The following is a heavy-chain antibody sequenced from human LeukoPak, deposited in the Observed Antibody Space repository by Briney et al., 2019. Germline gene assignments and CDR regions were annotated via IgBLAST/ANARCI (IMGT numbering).Heavy chain of an antibody. CDR2: IYYSGST. CDR1: GGSLSGYY. J-gene: IGHJ5*02. CDR3: ARTPGRRSGWFDP. V-gene: IGHV4-59*12. Sequence: SETLSLTCAVYGGSLSGYYWSWIRQPPGKGLEWIGYIYYSGSTNYNPSLKSRVTISVDTSKNQFSLKLSSVTAADTAVYYCARTPGRRSGWFDPWGQGTLVTVSS.